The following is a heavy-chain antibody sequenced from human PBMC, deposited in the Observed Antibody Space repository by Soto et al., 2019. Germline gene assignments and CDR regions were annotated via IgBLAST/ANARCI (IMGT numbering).Heavy chain of an antibody. CDR2: ISYDGSNE. CDR3: AKDQAGARQYYYGMDV. Sequence: GGSLRLSCAASGFTFSSYGMHWVRQAPGKGLEWVAVISYDGSNEYYADSVKGRFTISRDNSKNTLYLQMNSLRAEETAVYYCAKDQAGARQYYYGMDVWGQGTLVTVSS. D-gene: IGHD1-26*01. CDR1: GFTFSSYG. J-gene: IGHJ6*02. V-gene: IGHV3-30*18.